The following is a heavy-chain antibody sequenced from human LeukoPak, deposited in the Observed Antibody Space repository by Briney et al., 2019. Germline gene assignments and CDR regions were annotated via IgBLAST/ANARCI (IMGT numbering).Heavy chain of an antibody. CDR2: IYSGGTT. CDR3: AKARYDTIFGVVIPAFDI. J-gene: IGHJ3*02. D-gene: IGHD3-3*01. V-gene: IGHV3-53*01. CDR1: GFTVSSNY. Sequence: GGSLRLSCAASGFTVSSNYMSWVRQAPGKGLEWVSVIYSGGTTYYADSVKGRFTISRDNSKNTLYLQMNSLRAEDTALYYCAKARYDTIFGVVIPAFDIWGHGTMVTVSS.